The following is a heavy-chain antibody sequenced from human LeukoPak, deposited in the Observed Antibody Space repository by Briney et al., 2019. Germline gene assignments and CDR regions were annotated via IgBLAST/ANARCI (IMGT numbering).Heavy chain of an antibody. CDR3: ARDRSSSWSNSYYYYGMDV. Sequence: PGGSLRLSCAASGFTFSTYAMSWVRQAPGKGLEWVAVIWYDGSNKYYADSVKGRFTISRDNSKNTLYLQMNSLRAEDTAVYYCARDRSSSWSNSYYYYGMDVWGQGTTVTVSS. V-gene: IGHV3-33*08. J-gene: IGHJ6*02. CDR1: GFTFSTYA. D-gene: IGHD6-13*01. CDR2: IWYDGSNK.